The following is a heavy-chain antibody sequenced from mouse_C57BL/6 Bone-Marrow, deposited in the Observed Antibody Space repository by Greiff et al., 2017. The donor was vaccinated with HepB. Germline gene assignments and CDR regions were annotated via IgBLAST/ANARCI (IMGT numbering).Heavy chain of an antibody. V-gene: IGHV1-55*01. CDR3: AGREIYYGNYFFDY. Sequence: QVQLQQSGAELVKPGASVKMSCKASGYTFTSYWITWVKQRPGQGLEWIGDIYPGSGSTNYNEKFKSKATLTVDTSSSTAYMQLSSLTSEDSAVYYCAGREIYYGNYFFDYWGQGTTLTVSS. CDR2: IYPGSGST. CDR1: GYTFTSYW. J-gene: IGHJ2*01. D-gene: IGHD2-1*01.